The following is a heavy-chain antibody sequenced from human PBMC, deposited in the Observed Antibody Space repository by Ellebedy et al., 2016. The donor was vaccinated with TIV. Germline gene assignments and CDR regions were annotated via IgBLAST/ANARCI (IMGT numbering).Heavy chain of an antibody. CDR3: ARGGGFDGWGSHTFDY. CDR2: IFPADSDV. CDR1: GFSFTNYW. D-gene: IGHD3-10*01. J-gene: IGHJ4*02. Sequence: GESLKISCEASGFSFTNYWIGWVRQLPGKGLEWMGIIFPADSDVEYNPSFQGQVTVSADKSLNPAYLHWRILQAADSAMYYCARGGGFDGWGSHTFDYWGQGTLVTVSS. V-gene: IGHV5-51*01.